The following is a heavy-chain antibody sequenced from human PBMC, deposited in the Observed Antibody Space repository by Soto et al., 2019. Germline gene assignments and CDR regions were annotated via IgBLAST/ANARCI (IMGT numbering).Heavy chain of an antibody. CDR2: ISNIGDNT. Sequence: EVQLLESGGGVVQPGGSLRLACAASGFNFGSYAMSWIRQPPGKGLEWVSGISNIGDNTFYANSVKGRFSISRDNSKNTLFMDMASLTPEDTAVYYCATPHARAVWGQGTMVSVSS. CDR1: GFNFGSYA. V-gene: IGHV3-23*01. CDR3: ATPHARAV. J-gene: IGHJ4*02.